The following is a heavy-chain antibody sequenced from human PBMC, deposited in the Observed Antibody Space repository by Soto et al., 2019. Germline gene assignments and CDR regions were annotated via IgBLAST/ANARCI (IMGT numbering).Heavy chain of an antibody. CDR3: ARGLRGWLQLYYGMDV. CDR1: GDSVSSNSAA. V-gene: IGHV6-1*01. J-gene: IGHJ6*02. Sequence: SQTLSLTCAISGDSVSSNSAAWNWIRQSPSGGLEWLGRTYYRSKWYNDYAVSVKSRITINPDTSKNQFSLQLNSVTPEDTAVYYCARGLRGWLQLYYGMDVWGQGTTVTVSS. CDR2: TYYRSKWYN. D-gene: IGHD5-12*01.